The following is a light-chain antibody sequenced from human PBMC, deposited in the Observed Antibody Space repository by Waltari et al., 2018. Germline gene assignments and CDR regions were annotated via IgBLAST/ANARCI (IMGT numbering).Light chain of an antibody. Sequence: DTVLTQSPDTVSLSPGDRGTLSCRASQSVTSIALSWVQQRPGQAPRLLIYGASNRATDIPDMFSGSGSGTDFTFTISRLEPEDFAVYYCQHYDGSVVTFGGGTKVEI. CDR2: GAS. V-gene: IGKV3-20*01. J-gene: IGKJ4*01. CDR1: QSVTSIA. CDR3: QHYDGSVVT.